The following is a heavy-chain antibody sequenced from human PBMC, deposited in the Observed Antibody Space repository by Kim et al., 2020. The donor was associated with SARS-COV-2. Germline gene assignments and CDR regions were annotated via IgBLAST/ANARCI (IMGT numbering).Heavy chain of an antibody. CDR3: AGAETIVGVVIGCFDD. D-gene: IGHD3-3*01. V-gene: IGHV4-31*02. Sequence: SLKSRVTQSVDTSKNQFSLKMSAVTAADTAVYYCAGAETIVGVVIGCFDDWGQGTLVTVSS. J-gene: IGHJ4*02.